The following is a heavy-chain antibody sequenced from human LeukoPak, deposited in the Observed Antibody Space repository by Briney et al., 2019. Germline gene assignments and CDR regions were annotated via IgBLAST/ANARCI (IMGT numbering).Heavy chain of an antibody. D-gene: IGHD6-19*01. Sequence: ASVKVSCKASGYTFTTYGISWVRQAPGQGLEWMGGFDPEDGETIYAQKFQGRVTMTEDTSTDTAYMELSSLRSEDTAVYYCATLSSGWDLRKDYWGQGTLVTVSS. CDR1: GYTFTTYG. CDR3: ATLSSGWDLRKDY. J-gene: IGHJ4*02. V-gene: IGHV1-24*01. CDR2: FDPEDGET.